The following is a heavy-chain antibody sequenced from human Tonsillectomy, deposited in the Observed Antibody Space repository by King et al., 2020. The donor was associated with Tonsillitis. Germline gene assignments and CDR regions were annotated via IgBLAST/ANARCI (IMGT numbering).Heavy chain of an antibody. D-gene: IGHD2/OR15-2a*01. Sequence: VQLQQWGAGLLKPSETLSLTCAVYSGSFSGYYWSWIRQPPGKGLEWIGEINHSGSTNYNPSLKSRVTISVDTSKNQFSLKLSSVTAADTAVYYCASGIVRNAMDVWGQGTTVTVSS. V-gene: IGHV4-34*01. CDR3: ASGIVRNAMDV. CDR1: SGSFSGYY. J-gene: IGHJ6*02. CDR2: INHSGST.